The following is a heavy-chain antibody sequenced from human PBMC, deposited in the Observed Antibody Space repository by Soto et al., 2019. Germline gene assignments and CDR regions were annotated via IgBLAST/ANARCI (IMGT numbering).Heavy chain of an antibody. V-gene: IGHV3-9*01. CDR1: GFAFDDYV. Sequence: PGGSLRLSCVASGFAFDDYVMHWVRQPPGRGLEWVSGITWNGGTIRYVDSVKGRFTISRDNAENSLYLQMNSLRPEDTAVYYCAKGGSAALIAPSGRDNWFDPWGQGTQVTVSS. D-gene: IGHD6-13*01. CDR2: ITWNGGTI. CDR3: AKGGSAALIAPSGRDNWFDP. J-gene: IGHJ5*02.